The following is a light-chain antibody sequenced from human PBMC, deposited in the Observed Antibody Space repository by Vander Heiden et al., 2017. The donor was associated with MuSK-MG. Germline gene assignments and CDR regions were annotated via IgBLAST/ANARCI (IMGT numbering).Light chain of an antibody. J-gene: IGKJ1*01. CDR3: RQHNSYSWT. CDR2: AAS. CDR1: QGIGND. V-gene: IGKV1-17*01. Sequence: DIQMTQSPSSLSASVGDRVTITCRASQGIGNDLGWYQQKPGKAPKRLIYAASSLQSGVPSRFSGSGSGTEFTLTISSLQPEDSATYYCRQHNSYSWTFGQGTKVEIK.